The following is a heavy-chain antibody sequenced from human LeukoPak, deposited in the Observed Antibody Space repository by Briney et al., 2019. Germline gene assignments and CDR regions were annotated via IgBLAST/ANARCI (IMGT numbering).Heavy chain of an antibody. V-gene: IGHV1-24*01. J-gene: IGHJ4*02. D-gene: IGHD4-23*01. Sequence: GASVKVSCKVSGYTLTELSMHWVRQAPGKGLEWMGGFDPEDGETIYAQKFQGRVTMTEDTSTDTAYMELSSLRSEDTAVYYCATDSTVVRYLDYWGQGTLVTVSS. CDR3: ATDSTVVRYLDY. CDR1: GYTLTELS. CDR2: FDPEDGET.